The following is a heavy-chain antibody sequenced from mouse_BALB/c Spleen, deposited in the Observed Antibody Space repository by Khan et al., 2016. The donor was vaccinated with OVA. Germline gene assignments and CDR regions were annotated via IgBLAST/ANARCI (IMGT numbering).Heavy chain of an antibody. CDR2: FNPETGDT. CDR3: TSRMDY. CDR1: GYTFSDYE. J-gene: IGHJ4*01. Sequence: QVQLQQSGAELVRPGASVTLSCKASGYTFSDYEMHWVKQTPVHGLEWIGTFNPETGDTAYNQKFKGKATLTADKSSSTAYMELRSLTSEDSAVYCCTSRMDYWGQGTSVTVSS. V-gene: IGHV1-15*01.